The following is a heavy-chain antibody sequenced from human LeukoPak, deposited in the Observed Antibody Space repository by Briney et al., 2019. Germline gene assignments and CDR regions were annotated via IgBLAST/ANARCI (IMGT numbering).Heavy chain of an antibody. V-gene: IGHV1-2*02. CDR3: ARVLGYSYGPEPGDAFDI. Sequence: ASVKVSCKASGYTFTGYYMHWVRQAPGQGLEWMGWINPNSGGTNYAQKLQGRVTMTTDTSTSTAYMELRSLRSDDTAVYYCARVLGYSYGPEPGDAFDIWGQGTMVTVSS. CDR2: INPNSGGT. D-gene: IGHD5-18*01. CDR1: GYTFTGYY. J-gene: IGHJ3*02.